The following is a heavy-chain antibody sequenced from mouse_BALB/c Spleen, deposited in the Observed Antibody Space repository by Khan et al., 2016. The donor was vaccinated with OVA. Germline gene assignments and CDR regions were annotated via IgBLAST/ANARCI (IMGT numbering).Heavy chain of an antibody. Sequence: EVQLQESGPGLVKPFQSLSLTCTVTGYSITSDYAWNWIRQFPGNKLEWMGCISYSGSTSYNPSLKSRISITRDTSKNQFFLQLNSVTTEDTARYYCASELGRYYAMDYWGQGTSVTVSS. V-gene: IGHV3-2*02. CDR1: GYSITSDYA. CDR3: ASELGRYYAMDY. D-gene: IGHD3-1*01. CDR2: ISYSGST. J-gene: IGHJ4*01.